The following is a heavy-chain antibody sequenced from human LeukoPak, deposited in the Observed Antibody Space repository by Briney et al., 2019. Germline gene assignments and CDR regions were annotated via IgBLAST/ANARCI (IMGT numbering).Heavy chain of an antibody. D-gene: IGHD1-26*01. V-gene: IGHV3-23*01. Sequence: GGSLRLSCTASGFTFSSYAMNWVRQAPGKGLEWVSGIGAGGTFTYYADSVKGRFTISRDNAKNTLYLQMNSLRVEDTAVYYCARDSGSYFLFWGQGTLVTVSS. CDR3: ARDSGSYFLF. CDR2: IGAGGTFT. CDR1: GFTFSSYA. J-gene: IGHJ4*02.